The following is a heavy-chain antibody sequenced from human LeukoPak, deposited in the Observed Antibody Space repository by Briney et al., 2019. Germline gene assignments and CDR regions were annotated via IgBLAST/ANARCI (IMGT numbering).Heavy chain of an antibody. CDR3: AREYCSSTSCYPHYYFDY. V-gene: IGHV4-59*01. CDR2: IYYSGST. D-gene: IGHD2-2*01. J-gene: IGHJ4*02. Sequence: SETLSLTCTVSGGSISSYYWSWIRQPPGKGLEWIGYIYYSGSTNYNPSLKSRVTISVDTSKNQFSPKLSSVTAADTAVYYCAREYCSSTSCYPHYYFDYWGQGTLVTVSS. CDR1: GGSISSYY.